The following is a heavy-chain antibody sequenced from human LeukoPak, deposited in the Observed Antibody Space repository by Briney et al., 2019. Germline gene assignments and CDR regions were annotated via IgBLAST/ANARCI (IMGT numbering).Heavy chain of an antibody. J-gene: IGHJ4*02. D-gene: IGHD3-10*01. Sequence: GGSLRLSCEAAGFTFSNYGMHWVRQAPGKGLEWLAVIWSDGSNKYYADSVKGRFTTYRENSKNTLYLQMNSLRADDTAVYYCERGLGPGLLDYWGQGTPVTVSS. CDR1: GFTFSNYG. CDR3: ERGLGPGLLDY. V-gene: IGHV3-33*01. CDR2: IWSDGSNK.